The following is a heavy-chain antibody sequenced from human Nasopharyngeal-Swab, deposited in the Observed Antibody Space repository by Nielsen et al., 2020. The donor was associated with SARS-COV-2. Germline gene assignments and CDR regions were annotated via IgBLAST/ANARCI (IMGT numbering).Heavy chain of an antibody. CDR2: ISGSGGST. V-gene: IGHV3-23*01. Sequence: GGSLRLSCAASGFTFSSYAMSWARQAPGKGLEWVSAISGSGGSTYYADSVKGRFTISRDNSKNTLYLQMNSLRAEDTAVYYCAKRPTGSTFGDWGQGTLVTVSS. CDR3: AKRPTGSTFGD. J-gene: IGHJ4*02. CDR1: GFTFSSYA. D-gene: IGHD3-16*01.